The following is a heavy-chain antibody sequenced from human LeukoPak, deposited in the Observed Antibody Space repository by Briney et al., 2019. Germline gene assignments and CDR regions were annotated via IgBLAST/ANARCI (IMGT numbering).Heavy chain of an antibody. CDR1: GFTVSSNY. V-gene: IGHV3-53*04. D-gene: IGHD5-18*01. J-gene: IGHJ4*02. CDR2: IYSGGST. Sequence: GGSLRLSCAASGFTVSSNYRSWVRQAPGKGLEWVSVIYSGGSTYYADSVKGRFTISRHNSKNTLYLQMNSLRAEDTAVYYCASGSRGYSYGFDYWGQGTLVTVSS. CDR3: ASGSRGYSYGFDY.